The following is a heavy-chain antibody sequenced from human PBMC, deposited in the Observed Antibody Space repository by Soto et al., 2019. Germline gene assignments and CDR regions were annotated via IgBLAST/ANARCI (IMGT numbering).Heavy chain of an antibody. CDR1: GGSISSSSSYY. Sequence: SETLSLTCTVSGGSISSSSSYYWGWIRQPPGKGLEWIGTIYYSGSTYYNPSLKSRLTISVDTSTNRFSLKLKLTSVTAADTAVYYCARHRSRWLGADYWGQGTLVTVSS. CDR3: ARHRSRWLGADY. V-gene: IGHV4-39*01. CDR2: IYYSGST. J-gene: IGHJ4*02. D-gene: IGHD6-19*01.